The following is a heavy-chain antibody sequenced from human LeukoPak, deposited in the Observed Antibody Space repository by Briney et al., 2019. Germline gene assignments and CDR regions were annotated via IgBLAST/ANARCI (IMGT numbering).Heavy chain of an antibody. Sequence: GGSLRLSCAASGFTFSNYAMSWVRQAPGGGLEWVSAVRGGGDSTYYADSVKGRFTISRDNSRNTVYLQMSSLRAEDTALYYCAKDSAHSYYYGSGSYYQFWGQGTLVTVSS. V-gene: IGHV3-23*01. CDR3: AKDSAHSYYYGSGSYYQF. J-gene: IGHJ4*02. CDR2: VRGGGDST. CDR1: GFTFSNYA. D-gene: IGHD3-10*01.